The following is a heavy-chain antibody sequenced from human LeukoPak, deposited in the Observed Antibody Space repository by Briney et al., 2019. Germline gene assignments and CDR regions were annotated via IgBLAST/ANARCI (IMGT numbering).Heavy chain of an antibody. Sequence: GGSLKLSCAASGFTFSSYSMNWVRQAPGKGLEWVSSISSSSSYIYYADSVKGRFTISRDNAKNSLYLQMNSLRAEDTAVYYCANYCSSTSCYEDYWGQETLVTVSS. D-gene: IGHD2-2*01. CDR3: ANYCSSTSCYEDY. V-gene: IGHV3-21*01. J-gene: IGHJ4*02. CDR2: ISSSSSYI. CDR1: GFTFSSYS.